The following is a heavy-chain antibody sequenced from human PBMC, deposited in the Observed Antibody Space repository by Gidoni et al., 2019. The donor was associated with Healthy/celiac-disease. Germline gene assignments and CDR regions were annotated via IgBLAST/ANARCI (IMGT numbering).Heavy chain of an antibody. CDR3: ASYVQLERRFDY. CDR2: INHSGST. Sequence: QVQLQQWGAGLLKPSETLSLTCAGDGGSFSGYYWSWIRQPPGKGLEWIGEINHSGSTNYNPSLKSRVTISVDTSKNQFSLKLSSVTAADTAVYYCASYVQLERRFDYWGQGTLVTVSS. D-gene: IGHD1-1*01. V-gene: IGHV4-34*01. CDR1: GGSFSGYY. J-gene: IGHJ4*02.